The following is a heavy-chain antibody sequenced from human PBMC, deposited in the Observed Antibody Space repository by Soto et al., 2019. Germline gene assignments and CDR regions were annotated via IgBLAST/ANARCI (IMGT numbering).Heavy chain of an antibody. V-gene: IGHV4-39*01. J-gene: IGHJ5*02. Sequence: SETLSLTCTVSGGSISSSSYYWGWIRQPPGKGLEWIGSIYYSGSTYYNPSLKSRVTISVDTSKNQFSLKLSSVTAADTAVYYCARVLELRQDWYNWFDPWGRGTLVTVSS. CDR2: IYYSGST. CDR3: ARVLELRQDWYNWFDP. CDR1: GGSISSSSYY. D-gene: IGHD1-7*01.